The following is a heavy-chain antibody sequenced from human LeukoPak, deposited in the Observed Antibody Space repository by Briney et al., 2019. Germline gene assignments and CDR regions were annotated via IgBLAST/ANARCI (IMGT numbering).Heavy chain of an antibody. CDR3: ARDPYSSGHFDL. D-gene: IGHD6-19*01. CDR1: GGSISSGGYS. Sequence: ASQTLSLTCAVSGGSISSGGYSWSWIRQPPGKGLEWIGYIYHSGSTYYNPSLKSRVTISVDRSKNQFSLKLSSVTAADTAVYYCARDPYSSGHFDLWGRGTLVTVSS. CDR2: IYHSGST. J-gene: IGHJ2*01. V-gene: IGHV4-30-2*01.